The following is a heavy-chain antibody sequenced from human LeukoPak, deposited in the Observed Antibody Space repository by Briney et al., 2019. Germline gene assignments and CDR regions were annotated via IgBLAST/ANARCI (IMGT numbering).Heavy chain of an antibody. V-gene: IGHV1-46*01. CDR2: INPSGGST. CDR1: GYTFTSYY. CDR3: ARSEDGGTVTPSDYYYYGMDV. Sequence: ASVKVSCKASGYTFTSYYMHWVRQAPGQGLEWMGIINPSGGSTSYAQKFLGRVTMTRDTSTSTVYMELSSLRSEDTAVYYCARSEDGGTVTPSDYYYYGMDVWGQGTTVTVSS. J-gene: IGHJ6*02. D-gene: IGHD4-17*01.